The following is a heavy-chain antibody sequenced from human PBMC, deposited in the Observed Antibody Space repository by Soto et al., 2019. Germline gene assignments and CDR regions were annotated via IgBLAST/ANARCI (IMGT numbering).Heavy chain of an antibody. CDR1: GGAISSYY. V-gene: IGHV4-4*07. CDR2: IYSSGST. Sequence: SETLSLTCTVSGGAISSYYWTWIRQPAGKGLEWIGRIYSSGSTKYNPSLQSRITINPDTSKNQFSLQLNSVTPEDTAVYYCARGSYYSGWVWGQGTLVTVSS. CDR3: ARGSYYSGWV. D-gene: IGHD6-19*01. J-gene: IGHJ4*02.